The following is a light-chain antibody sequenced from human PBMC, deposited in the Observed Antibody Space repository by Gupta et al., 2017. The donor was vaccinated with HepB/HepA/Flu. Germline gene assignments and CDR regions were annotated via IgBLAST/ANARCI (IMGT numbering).Light chain of an antibody. V-gene: IGLV1-44*01. Sequence: LTLPASASGTPGQRVTISCSGSRSSIGSNTVNWYQQLPGTAPKLLIYSNNQRPSGVPDRFSGSKSGTSASLAISGLLSEDEADYYCAAWDDSLKGRVFGGGTKLTVL. CDR1: RSSIGSNT. CDR2: SNN. CDR3: AAWDDSLKGRV. J-gene: IGLJ3*02.